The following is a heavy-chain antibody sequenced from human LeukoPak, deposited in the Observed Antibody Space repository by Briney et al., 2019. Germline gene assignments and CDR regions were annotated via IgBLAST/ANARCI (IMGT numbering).Heavy chain of an antibody. CDR1: GFTFNNYW. CDR2: IKEEGSEK. V-gene: IGHV3-7*01. CDR3: ARSMLRDGYTPGY. D-gene: IGHD5-24*01. J-gene: IGHJ4*02. Sequence: GGSLRLSCAASGFTFNNYWMSWVRQAPGKGLEWVANIKEEGSEKYYVDSVKGRFTISRDNAKNSLYLQMNSLRAEDTAVYYCARSMLRDGYTPGYWGQGTLVTVSS.